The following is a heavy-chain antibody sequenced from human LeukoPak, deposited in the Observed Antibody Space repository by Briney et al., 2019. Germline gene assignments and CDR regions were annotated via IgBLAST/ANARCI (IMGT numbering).Heavy chain of an antibody. CDR1: GFTFSDYY. CDR2: ISPSTTHT. J-gene: IGHJ5*02. Sequence: PGGSLRLSCAASGFTFSDYYMSWSRQAPGKGLEWLSYISPSTTHTSYADSVKGRFTISRDNANNLLFLQMSSLRAEDTAVYYCARGGHGAADQWGQGTLVTVSS. CDR3: ARGGHGAADQ. D-gene: IGHD1-26*01. V-gene: IGHV3-11*05.